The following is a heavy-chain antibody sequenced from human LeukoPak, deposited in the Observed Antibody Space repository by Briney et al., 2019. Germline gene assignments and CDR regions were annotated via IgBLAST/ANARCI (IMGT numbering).Heavy chain of an antibody. CDR2: INHSGST. CDR3: ARGLVRAAFDY. Sequence: SETLSLTCAVYGGSFSGYYWSWIRQPPGKGLEWIGEINHSGSTNYNPSLKSRVTISLDTSKNQFSLKLSSVTAADTAVYYFARGLVRAAFDYWGQGTLVTVSS. D-gene: IGHD2-15*01. V-gene: IGHV4-34*01. J-gene: IGHJ4*02. CDR1: GGSFSGYY.